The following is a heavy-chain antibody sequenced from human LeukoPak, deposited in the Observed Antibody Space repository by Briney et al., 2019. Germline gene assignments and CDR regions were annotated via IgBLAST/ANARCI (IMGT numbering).Heavy chain of an antibody. D-gene: IGHD2-2*01. CDR2: ISSGNHM. J-gene: IGHJ5*02. CDR1: GFTFTSYA. CDR3: AREDCSNVRCYGASDA. Sequence: PGGSLRLSCVASGFTFTSYAMSWVRQAPGKGLEYVSSISSGNHMYHGDSVKGRFTISRDNARNSLFLQMNNLRGEDTAVYYCAREDCSNVRCYGASDAWGQGTLVTVSS. V-gene: IGHV3-69-1*01.